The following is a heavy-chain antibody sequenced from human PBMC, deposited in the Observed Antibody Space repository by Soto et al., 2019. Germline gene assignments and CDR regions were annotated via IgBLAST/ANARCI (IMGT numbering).Heavy chain of an antibody. Sequence: XSVKVSCKASGYTFTCYYIHWVRQAPGQGLEWMGWINPNSGGTNYAQKFQGWVTMTRDTSISTAYMELSRLRSDDTAVYYCARGGVGPLAFDIWGQGTMVTVSS. CDR2: INPNSGGT. V-gene: IGHV1-2*04. CDR3: ARGGVGPLAFDI. D-gene: IGHD3-10*01. J-gene: IGHJ3*02. CDR1: GYTFTCYY.